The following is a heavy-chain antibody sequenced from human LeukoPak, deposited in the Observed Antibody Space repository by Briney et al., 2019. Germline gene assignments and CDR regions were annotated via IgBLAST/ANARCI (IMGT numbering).Heavy chain of an antibody. J-gene: IGHJ6*03. CDR2: INPSGGST. CDR3: ARNTFDWSLMVYAIRNYYYYMDV. D-gene: IGHD2-8*01. V-gene: IGHV1-46*01. CDR1: GYTFTSYY. Sequence: ASVKVSCKASGYTFTSYYMHWVRQAPGQGLEWMGIINPSGGSTSYAQKFQGRVTMTRDMSTSTVYMELSRLRSDDTAVYYCARNTFDWSLMVYAIRNYYYYMDVWGKGTTVTVSS.